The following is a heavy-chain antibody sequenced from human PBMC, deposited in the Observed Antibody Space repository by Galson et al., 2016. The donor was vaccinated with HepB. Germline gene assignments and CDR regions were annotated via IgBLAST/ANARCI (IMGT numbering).Heavy chain of an antibody. CDR2: ISGSGGST. CDR1: GFTFSTYA. Sequence: LRLSCAASGFTFSTYAMSWVRQAPGKGLEWVSGISGSGGSTYYADSVKGRFTISRDNSKNTPYLQMNSQRAEDTAVYYCSKGAYYGSSILYGMDVWGQGTTVTVSS. J-gene: IGHJ6*02. D-gene: IGHD3-10*01. V-gene: IGHV3-23*01. CDR3: SKGAYYGSSILYGMDV.